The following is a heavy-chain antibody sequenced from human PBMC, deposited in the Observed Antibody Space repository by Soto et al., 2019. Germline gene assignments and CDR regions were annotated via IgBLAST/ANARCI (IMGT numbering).Heavy chain of an antibody. J-gene: IGHJ4*02. CDR2: ISAYNGNT. D-gene: IGHD3-22*01. CDR1: GYTFTSSG. Sequence: ASVKVSCKASGYTFTSSGISWVRQAPGQGLEWMGWISAYNGNTNYAQKLQGRVTMTTDTSTSTAYMELRCLRSDDTAVYYCARTYYYDSSGYYPPSYWRQGTLVIAAS. CDR3: ARTYYYDSSGYYPPSY. V-gene: IGHV1-18*01.